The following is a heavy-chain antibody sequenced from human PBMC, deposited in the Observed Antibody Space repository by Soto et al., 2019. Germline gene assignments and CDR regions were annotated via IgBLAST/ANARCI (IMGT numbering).Heavy chain of an antibody. CDR1: GFTFSSYS. V-gene: IGHV3-21*01. J-gene: IGHJ4*02. D-gene: IGHD3-16*02. CDR2: ISSSSSYI. CDR3: ASAERLHLGELSLSRDY. Sequence: EVQLVESGGGLVKPGGSLRLSCAASGFTFSSYSMNWVRQAPGKGLEWVSSISSSSSYIYYADSVKGRFTISRDNAKNSLYLQMNSLRAEDTAVYYCASAERLHLGELSLSRDYWGQGTLVTVSS.